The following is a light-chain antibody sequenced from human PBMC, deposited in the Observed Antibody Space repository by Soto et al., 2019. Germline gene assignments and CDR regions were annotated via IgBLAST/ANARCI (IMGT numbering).Light chain of an antibody. Sequence: IVLTQSTDTLSLSPGERATLSGRASQSIANYVAWYHQRPGQAPRLVIYGASNRATDIPARFSGSGSGTDFTLTISSVEAEDFGVYYCQQRNDWPRNSFGQGTRLEIK. CDR3: QQRNDWPRNS. J-gene: IGKJ5*01. CDR2: GAS. CDR1: QSIANY. V-gene: IGKV3-11*01.